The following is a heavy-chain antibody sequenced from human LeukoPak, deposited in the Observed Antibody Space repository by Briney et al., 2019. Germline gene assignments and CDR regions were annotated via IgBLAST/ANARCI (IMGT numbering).Heavy chain of an antibody. D-gene: IGHD2-2*02. Sequence: NTGGSLRLSCAASGFTFSDYYMSWIRQAPGKGLEWVSYISSSGSTIYYADSVKGRFTISRDNAKSTLYLQITSLSAEDTAVYYCARYTIDSTRWGQGTLVTVSS. J-gene: IGHJ4*02. CDR2: ISSSGSTI. CDR3: ARYTIDSTR. V-gene: IGHV3-11*04. CDR1: GFTFSDYY.